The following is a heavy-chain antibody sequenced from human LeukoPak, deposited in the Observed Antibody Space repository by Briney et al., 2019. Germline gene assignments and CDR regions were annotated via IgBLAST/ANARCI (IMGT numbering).Heavy chain of an antibody. CDR3: ANEPNIVVVVAAIS. J-gene: IGHJ4*02. CDR1: GFTFSSYG. V-gene: IGHV3-30*02. Sequence: GGSLRLSCAASGFTFSSYGMHWVRQAPGKGLEWVAFIRYDGSNKYYADSVKGRFTISRDNSKNTLYLQMNSLRAEDTAVYYCANEPNIVVVVAAISWGQGTLVTVSS. CDR2: IRYDGSNK. D-gene: IGHD2-15*01.